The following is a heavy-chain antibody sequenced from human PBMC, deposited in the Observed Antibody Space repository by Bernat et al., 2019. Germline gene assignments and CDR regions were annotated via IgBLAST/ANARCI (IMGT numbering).Heavy chain of an antibody. Sequence: EVQLVEPGGGLVQPGGSLRLSCAVSGLTFSGSWMSWVRQAPGKGLELVSNINQDGSDINYVDSVNGRFIISRDNAKNSLYLQMDRLRAEDTAVYYCGGGALTGLDFWGQGTLVTVSS. CDR2: INQDGSDI. J-gene: IGHJ4*02. CDR1: GLTFSGSW. V-gene: IGHV3-7*05. D-gene: IGHD7-27*01. CDR3: GGGALTGLDF.